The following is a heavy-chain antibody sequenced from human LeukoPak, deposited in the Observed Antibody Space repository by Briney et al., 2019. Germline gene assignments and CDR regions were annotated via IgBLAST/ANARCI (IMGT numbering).Heavy chain of an antibody. CDR2: ISSSSSTI. CDR3: AREGVNSARGGYYFDY. Sequence: GGSLRLSCAASGFTFSSYSMNWVRQAPGKGLEWVSYISSSSSTIYYADSVKGRSTISRDNSKNTLSLQMNSLRVEDTAVYYCAREGVNSARGGYYFDYWGQGSLVTVSS. CDR1: GFTFSSYS. J-gene: IGHJ4*02. D-gene: IGHD2/OR15-2a*01. V-gene: IGHV3-48*01.